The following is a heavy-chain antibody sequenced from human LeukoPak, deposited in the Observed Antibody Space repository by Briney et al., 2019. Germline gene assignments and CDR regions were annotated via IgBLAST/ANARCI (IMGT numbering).Heavy chain of an antibody. D-gene: IGHD6-13*01. Sequence: GRSLRLSCAASGFTFSSYAMHWVRQAPGKGLEWVAVISYDGSNKYYADSVKGRFTISRDNSKNTPYLQMNSLRAEDTAVYYCASSSRRSAKKVYNWFDPWGQGTLVTVSS. V-gene: IGHV3-30*04. J-gene: IGHJ5*02. CDR2: ISYDGSNK. CDR3: ASSSRRSAKKVYNWFDP. CDR1: GFTFSSYA.